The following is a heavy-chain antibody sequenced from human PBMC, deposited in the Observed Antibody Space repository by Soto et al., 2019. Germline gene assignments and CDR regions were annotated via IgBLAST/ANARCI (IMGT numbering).Heavy chain of an antibody. Sequence: GGSLRLSCAASGFTFTSYSMNWVRQVPGKGLEWVSSISSTTNYIYYGDSMKGRLTISRDNAKNSLYLEMNSLRAEDTAVYYCARESEDLTSNFDYWGQGTLVTVSS. CDR3: ARESEDLTSNFDY. CDR1: GFTFTSYS. J-gene: IGHJ4*02. CDR2: ISSTTNYI. V-gene: IGHV3-21*06.